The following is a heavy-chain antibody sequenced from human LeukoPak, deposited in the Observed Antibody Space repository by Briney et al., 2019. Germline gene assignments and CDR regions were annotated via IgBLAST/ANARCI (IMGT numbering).Heavy chain of an antibody. CDR1: GFTFSGYE. Sequence: GGSLRLSCAASGFTFSGYEMNWVRQAPGKGLEWISYISTSGATMLYADSVKGRFTISRDNSRTSLYLQMSSLRAEDTAVYYCARGGSSGYHYNGFDIWGQGTVVTVSS. V-gene: IGHV3-48*03. CDR3: ARGGSSGYHYNGFDI. D-gene: IGHD3-22*01. CDR2: ISTSGATM. J-gene: IGHJ3*02.